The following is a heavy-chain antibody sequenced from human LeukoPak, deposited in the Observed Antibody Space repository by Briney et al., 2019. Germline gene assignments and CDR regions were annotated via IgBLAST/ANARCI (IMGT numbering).Heavy chain of an antibody. CDR2: TSGSGGST. J-gene: IGHJ4*02. V-gene: IGHV3-23*01. Sequence: GGSLRLSCAASGFTFSSYAMSWVRQAPGKGLEWVSATSGSGGSTYYADSVKGRFTISRDNSKNTLYLQMNSLRAEDTAVYYCAKEEDYDFWSGPKYYWGQGTLVTVSS. CDR3: AKEEDYDFWSGPKYY. D-gene: IGHD3-3*01. CDR1: GFTFSSYA.